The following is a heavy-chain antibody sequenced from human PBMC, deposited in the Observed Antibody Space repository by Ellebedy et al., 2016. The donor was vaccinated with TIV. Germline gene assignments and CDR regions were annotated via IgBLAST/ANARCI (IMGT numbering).Heavy chain of an antibody. J-gene: IGHJ4*02. D-gene: IGHD3-10*01. CDR2: INAGNGDT. CDR3: ARDPEGPYYYGSGKFDY. V-gene: IGHV1-3*01. CDR1: GYTFTSHI. Sequence: ASVKVSXXASGYTFTSHIIHWVRQAPGQWLVWLGWINAGNGDTKYSQKFQGRVTITRDTSASTVYMEMSSLRSEDTAVFYCARDPEGPYYYGSGKFDYWGQGTLVTVSS.